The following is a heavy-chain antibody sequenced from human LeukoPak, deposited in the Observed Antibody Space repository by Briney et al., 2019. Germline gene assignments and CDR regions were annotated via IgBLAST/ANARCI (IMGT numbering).Heavy chain of an antibody. V-gene: IGHV4-59*01. D-gene: IGHD3-22*01. J-gene: IGHJ4*02. CDR3: ARENYYDSSGSFDY. Sequence: PSETLSLTCTVSGGSISSYYWSWIRQPPGKGPEWIGYIYYSGSTNYNPSLKSRVTISVDTSKNQFSLKLSSVTAADTAVYYCARENYYDSSGSFDYWGQGTLATVSS. CDR1: GGSISSYY. CDR2: IYYSGST.